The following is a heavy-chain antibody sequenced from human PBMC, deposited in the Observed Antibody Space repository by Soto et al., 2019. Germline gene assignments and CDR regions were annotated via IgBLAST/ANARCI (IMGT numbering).Heavy chain of an antibody. CDR2: ISYDGSNK. Sequence: PGGSLRLSCAAPGFTFSSYGMHWVRQAPGKGLEWVAVISYDGSNKYYADSVKGRFTISRDNSKNTLYLQMSSLRAEDTAVYYCVKDGSSGWPYFYDMDVWGQGTTVTVSS. D-gene: IGHD6-19*01. CDR3: VKDGSSGWPYFYDMDV. V-gene: IGHV3-30*18. J-gene: IGHJ6*02. CDR1: GFTFSSYG.